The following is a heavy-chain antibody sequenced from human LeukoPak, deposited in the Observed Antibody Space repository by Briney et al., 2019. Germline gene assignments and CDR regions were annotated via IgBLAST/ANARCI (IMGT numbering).Heavy chain of an antibody. CDR1: GVTFSSYA. D-gene: IGHD3-10*01. Sequence: GRSLRLSCAASGVTFSSYAMHWVRQSQGTGLEWVAVLSYDGSNKYYADSVKGRFTISRDNSKNTLYLQMNSLRAEDTAVYYCARGPHKAITMVRGVIGYWGQGTLVTVSS. J-gene: IGHJ4*02. V-gene: IGHV3-30-3*01. CDR2: LSYDGSNK. CDR3: ARGPHKAITMVRGVIGY.